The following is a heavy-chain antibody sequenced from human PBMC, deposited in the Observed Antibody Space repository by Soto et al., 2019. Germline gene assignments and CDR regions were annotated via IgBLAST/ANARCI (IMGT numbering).Heavy chain of an antibody. Sequence: SETLSLTCAVSSGSIDNVYWWSWVRQSPGKGLEWIGETSHDGVTNYNPSLEGRVTISIDKSKNRFSLNLSSVTAADTAVYYCARDYYKYYDSSGYYRSPAYWGQGTLVTVSS. J-gene: IGHJ4*02. CDR2: TSHDGVT. D-gene: IGHD3-22*01. V-gene: IGHV4-4*02. CDR1: SGSIDNVYW. CDR3: ARDYYKYYDSSGYYRSPAY.